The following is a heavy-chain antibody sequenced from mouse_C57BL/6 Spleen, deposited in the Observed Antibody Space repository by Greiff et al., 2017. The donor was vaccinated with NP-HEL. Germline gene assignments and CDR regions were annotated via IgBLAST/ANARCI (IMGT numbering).Heavy chain of an antibody. CDR3: AREDDGYYYFDV. CDR2: IYPRSGNT. D-gene: IGHD2-3*01. V-gene: IGHV1-81*01. Sequence: VHLVESGAELARPGASVKLSCKASGYTFTSYGISWVKQSTGQGLEWIGEIYPRSGNTYYNEKFKGKATLTADKSSSTAYMELRSLTSEDSAVYFCAREDDGYYYFDVWGTGTTVTVSS. CDR1: GYTFTSYG. J-gene: IGHJ1*03.